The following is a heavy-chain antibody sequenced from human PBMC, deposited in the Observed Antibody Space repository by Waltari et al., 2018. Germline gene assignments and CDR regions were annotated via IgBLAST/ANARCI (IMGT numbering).Heavy chain of an antibody. D-gene: IGHD2-2*01. CDR3: ARHDSGGRTYCSSMTCYYERSLFDP. J-gene: IGHJ5*02. Sequence: QLQLQESGPGLVKPSETLSLKCAVPGAYITSSGDLLRRNHYFWGWSRQSPGTGLEWIGMVYYDGTTHHNPTLESRVSIAVDTSKNQFSLRMTSVTAADTAVYYCARHDSGGRTYCSSMTCYYERSLFDPWGQGTRVTVSS. CDR1: GAYITSSGDLLRRNHYF. V-gene: IGHV4-39*01. CDR2: VYYDGTT.